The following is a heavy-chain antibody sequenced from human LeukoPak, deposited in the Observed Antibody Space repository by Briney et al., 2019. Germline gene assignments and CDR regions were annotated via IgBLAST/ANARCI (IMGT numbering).Heavy chain of an antibody. D-gene: IGHD1-26*01. CDR3: ARYIVSYPHDAFDI. J-gene: IGHJ3*02. V-gene: IGHV4-59*01. CDR2: VDHTGST. Sequence: KSSETLSLTCSVSDDSITMDYWTWIRQPPGKGLEWIGYVDHTGSTNFNPSLKSRVTISVDTSKKQFSLKLSSVTAADTAFYYCARYIVSYPHDAFDIWGQGTMVTVSS. CDR1: DDSITMDY.